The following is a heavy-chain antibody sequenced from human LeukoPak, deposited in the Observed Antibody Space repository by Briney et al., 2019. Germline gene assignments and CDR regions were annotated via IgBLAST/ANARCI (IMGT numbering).Heavy chain of an antibody. D-gene: IGHD1-1*01. CDR1: GYTFTSYG. CDR3: ARDSVTGPIAPFDY. Sequence: ASVKVSCKASGYTFTSYGISWVRQAPGQGLEWMGWISGYNGNTNSAQKLQGRLTMTTDTSTSTAHMELRSLRSDDTAVYYCARDSVTGPIAPFDYWGQGTLVTVSS. J-gene: IGHJ4*02. CDR2: ISGYNGNT. V-gene: IGHV1-18*01.